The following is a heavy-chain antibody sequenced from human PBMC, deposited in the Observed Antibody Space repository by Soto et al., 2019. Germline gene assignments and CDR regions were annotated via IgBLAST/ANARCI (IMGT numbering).Heavy chain of an antibody. Sequence: EVQLVESGGGLVQPGGSLRLSCAASGFTFSSYWMHWVRQAPGKGLVWVSRINSDGSSTSYADSVKGRFTISRDNAKNTLYLQMNSLRAEDTAVYYCARDSPLSLGVAGIGPDYWGQGTLVTVSS. V-gene: IGHV3-74*01. CDR3: ARDSPLSLGVAGIGPDY. D-gene: IGHD6-19*01. J-gene: IGHJ4*02. CDR1: GFTFSSYW. CDR2: INSDGSST.